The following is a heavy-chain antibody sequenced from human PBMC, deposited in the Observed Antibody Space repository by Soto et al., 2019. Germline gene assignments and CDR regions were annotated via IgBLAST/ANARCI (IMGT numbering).Heavy chain of an antibody. CDR2: ASYDGNNK. CDR1: GFTFSTYA. D-gene: IGHD2-15*01. V-gene: IGHV3-30*04. CDR3: AKDRGRYCSGGRCYLFDY. Sequence: QVQLVESGGGGVQPGRSLTLSCAGSGFTFSTYAMHWVRQAPGKGLEWVAIASYDGNNKYYADSVKGRFTISRDNSKNTLYLQMNSVRAEDTAVYYCAKDRGRYCSGGRCYLFDYWGQGTLVTVSS. J-gene: IGHJ4*02.